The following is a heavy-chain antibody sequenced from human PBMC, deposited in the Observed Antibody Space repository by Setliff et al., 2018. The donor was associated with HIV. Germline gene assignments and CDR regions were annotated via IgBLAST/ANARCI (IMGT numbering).Heavy chain of an antibody. J-gene: IGHJ5*02. Sequence: KPSETLSLTCTISGGSFGVYRWSWIRQSAGRGREGIGRIDSSGTTDYKPSLKGRVAISVDTSRNQFSLRVTSVTAADTAVYFCARDRHSSGLGSYGPWGPGILVTVSS. D-gene: IGHD3-10*01. CDR1: GGSFGVYR. V-gene: IGHV4-4*07. CDR2: IDSSGTT. CDR3: ARDRHSSGLGSYGP.